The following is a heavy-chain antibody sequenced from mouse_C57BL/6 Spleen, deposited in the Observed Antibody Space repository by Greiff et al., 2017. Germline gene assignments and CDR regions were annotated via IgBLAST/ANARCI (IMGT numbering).Heavy chain of an antibody. CDR1: GYTFTSYW. Sequence: QVQLQRPGAELVMPGASVKLSCKASGYTFTSYWMHWVKQRPGQGLEWIGVIDPSDSYTNYNQKFKGKSTLTVDKSSSTAYMQLSSLTSEDSAVYYCARVDSSGPAWFAYWGQGTLVTVSA. D-gene: IGHD3-2*02. J-gene: IGHJ3*01. CDR2: IDPSDSYT. CDR3: ARVDSSGPAWFAY. V-gene: IGHV1-69*01.